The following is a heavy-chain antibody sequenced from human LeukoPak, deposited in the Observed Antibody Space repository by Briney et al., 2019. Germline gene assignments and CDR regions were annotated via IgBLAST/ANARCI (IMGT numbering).Heavy chain of an antibody. CDR3: AREDYYDSSGYLPVDY. J-gene: IGHJ4*02. V-gene: IGHV3-21*04. D-gene: IGHD3-22*01. CDR1: GFTFSSYS. Sequence: GGSLRLSCAASGFTFSSYSMNWVRQAPGKGLEWVSSISSSSSYIYYADSVKGRFTISRDNAKNSLYLQMNSLRAEDTAVHYCAREDYYDSSGYLPVDYWGQGTLVTVSS. CDR2: ISSSSSYI.